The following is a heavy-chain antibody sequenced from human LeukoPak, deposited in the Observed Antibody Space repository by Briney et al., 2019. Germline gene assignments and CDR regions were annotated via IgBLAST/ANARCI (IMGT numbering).Heavy chain of an antibody. J-gene: IGHJ4*02. CDR3: ARDLTYYYDSSGYYLYY. V-gene: IGHV1-2*02. Sequence: ASVKVSCKASGYTFTGYYMHWVRHAPGQGLEWMGWINPKSGGTNYAQKFQGRVTMTRDTSISTAYMELSRLRSDDTAVYCCARDLTYYYDSSGYYLYYWGQGTLVTVSS. CDR2: INPKSGGT. D-gene: IGHD3-22*01. CDR1: GYTFTGYY.